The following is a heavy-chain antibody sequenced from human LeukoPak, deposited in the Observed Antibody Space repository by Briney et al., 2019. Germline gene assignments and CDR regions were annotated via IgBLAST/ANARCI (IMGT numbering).Heavy chain of an antibody. CDR2: ISYDGSNK. J-gene: IGHJ4*02. V-gene: IGHV3-30-3*02. D-gene: IGHD3-22*01. CDR1: GFTFSSYA. Sequence: HPGGSLRLSCAASGFTFSSYAMHWVRQAPGKGLEWVAVISYDGSNKYYADSVKGRFTISRDNSKNTLYLQMNSLRAEDTAVYYCAKIPLTSGYYYFDYWGQGTLVTVSS. CDR3: AKIPLTSGYYYFDY.